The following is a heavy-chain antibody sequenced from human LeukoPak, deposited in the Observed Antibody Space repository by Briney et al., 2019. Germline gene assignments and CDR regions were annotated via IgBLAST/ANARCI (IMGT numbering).Heavy chain of an antibody. J-gene: IGHJ4*02. CDR3: ARDSLYYYDSSARRYFDY. V-gene: IGHV4-4*07. CDR1: GGSISSYY. Sequence: PSETLSLTCTVSGGSISSYYWSWLRQPAGKGLEWIGRIYTSGSTNYNPSLKSRVTMSVDTSKNQFSLKLSSVTAADTAVYYCARDSLYYYDSSARRYFDYWGQGTLVTVSS. CDR2: IYTSGST. D-gene: IGHD3-22*01.